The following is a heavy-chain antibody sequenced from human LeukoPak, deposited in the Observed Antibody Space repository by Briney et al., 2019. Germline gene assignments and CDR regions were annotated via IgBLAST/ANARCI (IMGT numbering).Heavy chain of an antibody. CDR1: GGSISSSSYY. CDR2: IYYSGST. Sequence: PSETLSLTCTVSGGSISSSSYYWGWIRQPPGKGLEWIGSIYYSGSTYYNPSLKSRVTISVDTSKNQFSLKLSSVTAADTAVYYCARHSGPTTGIDYWGQGTLVTVSS. D-gene: IGHD4-11*01. V-gene: IGHV4-39*07. J-gene: IGHJ4*02. CDR3: ARHSGPTTGIDY.